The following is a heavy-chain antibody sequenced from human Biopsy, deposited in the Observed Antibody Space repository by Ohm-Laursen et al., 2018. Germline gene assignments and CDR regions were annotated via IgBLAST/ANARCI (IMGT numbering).Heavy chain of an antibody. V-gene: IGHV3-9*01. D-gene: IGHD1-26*01. Sequence: SLRLSCAASGFRFDDYAMHWVRQVPGKGLEWVLGISWNGGTIGYADSVKGRFTISRDDAKNSLHLQMDSLRPEDTALYYCAKACCSGSYYDGFDVWGQGTVVTVSS. CDR3: AKACCSGSYYDGFDV. CDR1: GFRFDDYA. CDR2: ISWNGGTI. J-gene: IGHJ3*01.